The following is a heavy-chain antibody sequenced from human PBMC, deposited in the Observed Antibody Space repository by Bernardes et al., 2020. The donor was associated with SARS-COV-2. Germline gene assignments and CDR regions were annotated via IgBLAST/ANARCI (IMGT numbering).Heavy chain of an antibody. D-gene: IGHD2-21*02. Sequence: GSLRLSCAASGFTLETFAMSWVRQVPGRGLEWVSGVSGRGDTYYAEAVKGRFTISRDSSKNILFLQMNDLRAEDTAVYYCAKDYCDADCDFFDYWGQGTLVSVSS. V-gene: IGHV3-23*01. CDR2: VSGRGDT. CDR1: GFTLETFA. CDR3: AKDYCDADCDFFDY. J-gene: IGHJ4*02.